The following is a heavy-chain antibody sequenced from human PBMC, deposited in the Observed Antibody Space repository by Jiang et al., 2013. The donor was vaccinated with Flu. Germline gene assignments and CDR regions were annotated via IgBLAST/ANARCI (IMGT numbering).Heavy chain of an antibody. CDR3: AREATLKRFDY. D-gene: IGHD5-24*01. V-gene: IGHV1-2*02. Sequence: APGQGLEWMGWINPNSGGTNYAQKFQGRVTMTRDTSISAAYMELSRLRSDDTAVYYCAREATLKRFDYWGQGTLVTVSS. J-gene: IGHJ4*02. CDR2: INPNSGGT.